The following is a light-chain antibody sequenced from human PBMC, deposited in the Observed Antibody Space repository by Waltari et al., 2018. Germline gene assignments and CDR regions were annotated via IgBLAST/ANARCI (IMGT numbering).Light chain of an antibody. CDR1: KLGGRY. V-gene: IGLV3-1*01. CDR3: QAWVSSTAV. Sequence: SYGLTQPPSVSVSPGQTARITCSGPKLGGRYVCWYQQKPGQSPVLVIYQDTQRPSGIPERFSGSTSGNTATLTISGAQPMDEADYYCQAWVSSTAVFGGGTRLAVL. CDR2: QDT. J-gene: IGLJ2*01.